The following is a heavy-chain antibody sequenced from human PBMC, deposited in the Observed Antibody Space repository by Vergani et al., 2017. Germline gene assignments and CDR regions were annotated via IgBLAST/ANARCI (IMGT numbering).Heavy chain of an antibody. Sequence: QVQLVQSGAEVKKPGASVKVSCKASGYTFTGYYMHWVRQAPGQGLEWMGWINPNSGGTNYAQKFQGKVTMTSDTSISTDYMELSRLRSDDTAVYYCAREGITMVRGVMYYYGMDVWGQGTTVTVSS. CDR2: INPNSGGT. CDR1: GYTFTGYY. CDR3: AREGITMVRGVMYYYGMDV. J-gene: IGHJ6*02. D-gene: IGHD3-10*01. V-gene: IGHV1-2*02.